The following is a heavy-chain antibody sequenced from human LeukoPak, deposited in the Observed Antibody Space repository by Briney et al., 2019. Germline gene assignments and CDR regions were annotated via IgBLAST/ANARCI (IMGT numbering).Heavy chain of an antibody. Sequence: PSETLSLTCTVSGGSISSYYWSWIRQPPGKGLEWIGCIYYSGSTNYNPSLKSRVTISVDTSKNQFSLKLSSVTAADTAVYYCAREAHCSGGSCGALDAFDIWGQGTMVTVSS. D-gene: IGHD2-15*01. J-gene: IGHJ3*02. CDR1: GGSISSYY. CDR2: IYYSGST. CDR3: AREAHCSGGSCGALDAFDI. V-gene: IGHV4-59*01.